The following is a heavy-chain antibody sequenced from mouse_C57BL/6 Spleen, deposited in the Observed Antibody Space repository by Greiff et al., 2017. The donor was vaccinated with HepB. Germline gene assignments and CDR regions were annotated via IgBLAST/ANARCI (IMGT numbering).Heavy chain of an antibody. CDR1: GYTFTSYW. CDR3: ARGDGYGSSWFAY. CDR2: IDPSDSET. J-gene: IGHJ3*01. V-gene: IGHV1-52*01. D-gene: IGHD1-1*01. Sequence: VQLQQSGAELVRPGSSVKLSCKASGYTFTSYWMHWVKQRPIQGLEWIGNIDPSDSETHYNQKFKDKATLTLDKFSSTAYMQLSSLTSEDSAVYYGARGDGYGSSWFAYWGQGTMVTVTA.